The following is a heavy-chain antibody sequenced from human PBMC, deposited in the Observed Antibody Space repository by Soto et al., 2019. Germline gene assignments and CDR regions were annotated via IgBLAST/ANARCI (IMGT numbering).Heavy chain of an antibody. CDR3: ARDLVKSIAARPGWFDP. Sequence: GGSLRLSCAASGFTFSSYSMNWVRQAPGKGLEWVSSISSSSSYIYYADSVKGRFTISRDNAKNSLYLQMNSLRAEDTAVYYCARDLVKSIAARPGWFDPWGQGTLVTVSS. CDR2: ISSSSSYI. J-gene: IGHJ5*02. V-gene: IGHV3-21*01. D-gene: IGHD6-6*01. CDR1: GFTFSSYS.